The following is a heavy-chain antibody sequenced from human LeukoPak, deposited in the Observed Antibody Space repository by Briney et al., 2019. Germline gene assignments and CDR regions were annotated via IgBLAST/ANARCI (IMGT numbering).Heavy chain of an antibody. CDR2: ISTSSIYI. J-gene: IGHJ5*02. V-gene: IGHV3-21*01. CDR1: GFTFSSYS. CDR3: ARVGYYGSGDWFDP. D-gene: IGHD3-10*01. Sequence: GGPLRLSCAASGFTFSSYSMNWVRQAPGKGLEWVSSISTSSIYIYYTDSVKGRFTISRDNAKNSLYLQMNSLRAEDTAVYYCARVGYYGSGDWFDPWGQGTLVTVSS.